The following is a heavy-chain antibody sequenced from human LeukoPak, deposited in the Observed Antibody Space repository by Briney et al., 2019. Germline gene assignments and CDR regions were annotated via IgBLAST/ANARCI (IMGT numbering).Heavy chain of an antibody. CDR1: GGSFSGYY. CDR2: INHSGSI. D-gene: IGHD6-13*01. J-gene: IGHJ6*02. CDR3: ARGIAAADRLSDGMDV. Sequence: SETLSLTCAVYGGSFSGYYWSWIRQPPGKGLEWIGEINHSGSINYNPSLKSRVTISVDTSKNQFSLKLSSVTAADTAVYYCARGIAAADRLSDGMDVWGQGTTVTVSS. V-gene: IGHV4-34*01.